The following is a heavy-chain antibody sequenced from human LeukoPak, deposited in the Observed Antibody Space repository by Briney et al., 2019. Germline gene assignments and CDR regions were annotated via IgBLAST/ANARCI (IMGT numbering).Heavy chain of an antibody. Sequence: ASVKVSCKASGYTFTGYYMHWVRQAPGQGLEWMGRINPNSGGTNYAQKFQGRVTMTRDTSISTAYMELSRLRSDDTAVYYCARDYYGSGSYYDGGYWGQGTLVTVSS. CDR2: INPNSGGT. CDR3: ARDYYGSGSYYDGGY. J-gene: IGHJ4*02. V-gene: IGHV1-2*06. D-gene: IGHD3-10*01. CDR1: GYTFTGYY.